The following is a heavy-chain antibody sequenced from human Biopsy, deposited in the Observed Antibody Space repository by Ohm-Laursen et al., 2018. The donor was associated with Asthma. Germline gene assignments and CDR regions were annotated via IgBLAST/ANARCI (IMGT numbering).Heavy chain of an antibody. CDR2: ISFDGSTK. Sequence: SLGLSCSASGLTFRNYGVHWVRQAPGKGLEWVALISFDGSTKYFADSVKGRFTISRDNSKNTLYLQMNSLRAEDTAVYYCARAISSSWWAVEYWGQGTLVTVSS. CDR1: GLTFRNYG. J-gene: IGHJ4*02. V-gene: IGHV3-30*03. D-gene: IGHD6-6*01. CDR3: ARAISSSWWAVEY.